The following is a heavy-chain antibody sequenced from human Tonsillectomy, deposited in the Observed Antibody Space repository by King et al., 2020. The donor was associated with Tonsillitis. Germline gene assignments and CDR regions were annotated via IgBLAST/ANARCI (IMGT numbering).Heavy chain of an antibody. D-gene: IGHD3-22*01. CDR2: INTYKGNT. CDR3: ARDSHYYDSSGYYYDFDF. CDR1: GYTFANYG. V-gene: IGHV1-18*01. J-gene: IGHJ4*02. Sequence: QLVQSGAEVKKPGASVRVSCKASGYTFANYGITWVRQAPGQGLEWMGWINTYKGNTNYAQNLQGRVTMTTDTSTRTAYMELRSLRSDDTAVYYCARDSHYYDSSGYYYDFDFWGQGTLVIVSS.